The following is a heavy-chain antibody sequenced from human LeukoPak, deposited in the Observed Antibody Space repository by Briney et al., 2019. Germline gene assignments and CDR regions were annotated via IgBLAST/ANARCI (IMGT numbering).Heavy chain of an antibody. CDR3: ARAPERHDSSGYYPNYFDY. CDR1: GFTFSSYW. CDR2: INSDGSST. V-gene: IGHV3-74*01. J-gene: IGHJ4*02. D-gene: IGHD3-22*01. Sequence: GGSLRLSCAASGFTFSSYWMHWVRQAPGKGLVWVSRINSDGSSTSYADSVKGRFTISRDNAKNSLYLQMNSLRAEDTAVYYCARAPERHDSSGYYPNYFDYWGQGTLVTVSS.